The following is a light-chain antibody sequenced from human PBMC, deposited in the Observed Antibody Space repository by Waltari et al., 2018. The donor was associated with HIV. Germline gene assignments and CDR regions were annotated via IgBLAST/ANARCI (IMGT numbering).Light chain of an antibody. CDR2: EVS. CDR3: SFYGGSNILV. V-gene: IGLV2-8*01. J-gene: IGLJ2*01. Sequence: QSALTQPPSASGSPGQSVTISCTGASSDLGLYNSVSWYQQRPGNAPKVIISEVSKRSSGVPNRFSGSTSGNTASLTVSGLQADDEAEYFCSFYGGSNILVFGGGTKLTVL. CDR1: SSDLGLYNS.